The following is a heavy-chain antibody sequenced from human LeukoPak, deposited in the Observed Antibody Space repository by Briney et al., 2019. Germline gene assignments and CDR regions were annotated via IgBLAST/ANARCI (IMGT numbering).Heavy chain of an antibody. D-gene: IGHD3-22*01. V-gene: IGHV4-34*01. CDR2: INHSGST. CDR3: ARHVYYYDSSGYSGNNWFDP. Sequence: SETLSLTCAVYGGSFSGYYWSWIRQPPGKGLEWIGEINHSGSTNYNPSLKSRVTISVDTSKNQFSLKLSSVTAADTAVYYCARHVYYYDSSGYSGNNWFDPWGQGTLVTVSS. J-gene: IGHJ5*02. CDR1: GGSFSGYY.